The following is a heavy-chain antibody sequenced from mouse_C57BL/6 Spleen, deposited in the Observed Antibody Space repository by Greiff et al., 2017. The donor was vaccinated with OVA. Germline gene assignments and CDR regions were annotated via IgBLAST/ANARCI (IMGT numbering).Heavy chain of an antibody. V-gene: IGHV1-82*01. CDR3: ARKGLTLDY. CDR2: IYPGDGDT. CDR1: GYAFSSSW. J-gene: IGHJ2*01. D-gene: IGHD3-1*01. Sequence: QVQLKESGPELVKPGASVKISCKASGYAFSSSWMNWVKQRPGKGLEWIGRIYPGDGDTKYNGKFKGKATLTADKSSSTAYMQLSSLTSEDSAVYFCARKGLTLDYWGQGTTLTVSS.